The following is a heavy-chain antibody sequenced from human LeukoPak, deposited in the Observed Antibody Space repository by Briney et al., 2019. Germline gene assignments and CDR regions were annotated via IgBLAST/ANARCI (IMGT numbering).Heavy chain of an antibody. J-gene: IGHJ5*02. CDR1: GYSISSGYS. CDR3: ARSYSAVATSWFDP. CDR2: IYYSGST. V-gene: IGHV4-38-2*01. D-gene: IGHD5-12*01. Sequence: SETLSLTCAVSGYSISSGYSWGWIRQPPGKGLEWIGSIYYSGSTYYNPSLKSRVTISVDTSKNQFSLKLSSVTAADTAVYYCARSYSAVATSWFDPWGQGTLVTVSS.